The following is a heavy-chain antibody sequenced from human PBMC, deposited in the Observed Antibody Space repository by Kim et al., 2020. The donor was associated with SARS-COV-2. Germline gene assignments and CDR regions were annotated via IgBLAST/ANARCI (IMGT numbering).Heavy chain of an antibody. V-gene: IGHV3-74*01. Sequence: GGSLRLSCAASGFTFSSYCMHWVRQAPGKGLVWVSRTKSGGGKIKYADSVKGRFTASRDNAKNTLYLQMNSLRAEDTAVYHCVRETPRAGDCWMDAWGKG. J-gene: IGHJ6*03. CDR1: GFTFSSYC. CDR3: VRETPRAGDCWMDA. CDR2: TKSGGGKI. D-gene: IGHD2-21*02.